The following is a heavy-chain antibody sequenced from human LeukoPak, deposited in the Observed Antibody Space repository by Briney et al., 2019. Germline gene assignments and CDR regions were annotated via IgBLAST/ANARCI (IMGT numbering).Heavy chain of an antibody. D-gene: IGHD3-22*01. Sequence: GGSLRLSCAASGFTFSSYAMSWVRQAPGKGLEWVSAISGSGGSTYYADSVKGRFTISRDNSKNTLYLQINSLRAEDTAVYYCAKDAPYYYDSSGYGGAFDIWGQGTMVTVSS. J-gene: IGHJ3*02. CDR3: AKDAPYYYDSSGYGGAFDI. CDR1: GFTFSSYA. CDR2: ISGSGGST. V-gene: IGHV3-23*01.